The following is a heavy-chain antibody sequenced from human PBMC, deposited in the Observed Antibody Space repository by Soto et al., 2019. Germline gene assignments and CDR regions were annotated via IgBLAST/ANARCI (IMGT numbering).Heavy chain of an antibody. D-gene: IGHD3-16*01. J-gene: IGHJ4*02. CDR1: GFTFSTYW. V-gene: IGHV3-7*01. CDR2: MDQDGSET. CDR3: VGGGNFFIY. Sequence: EVQLVESGGGLVQPGGSLRLSCAASGFTFSTYWMTWVRQPPGKGLDWVANMDQDGSETYYVDSVRGRFTVSRDNAKNSLYLQMNSLRVEDTALYYCVGGGNFFIYWGQGTLVTVSP.